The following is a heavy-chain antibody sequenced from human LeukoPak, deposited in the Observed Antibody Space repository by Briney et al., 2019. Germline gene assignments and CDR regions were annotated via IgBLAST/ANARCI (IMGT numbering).Heavy chain of an antibody. J-gene: IGHJ5*02. CDR1: GFTFSNYW. V-gene: IGHV3-74*01. CDR3: AKSDWFDP. CDR2: IKSDGSRA. Sequence: PGGSLRLSCATSGFTFSNYWMSWLRQAPGKGLVWVSRIKSDGSRATYAESVKGRFTISRDNARNTLYLQMNSLRVDDTAVYYCAKSDWFDPWGRGILVTVSS.